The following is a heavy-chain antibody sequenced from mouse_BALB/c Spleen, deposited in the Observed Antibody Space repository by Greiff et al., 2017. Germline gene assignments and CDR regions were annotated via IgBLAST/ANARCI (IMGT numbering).Heavy chain of an antibody. CDR1: GFTFSSYA. CDR2: ISSGGST. V-gene: IGHV5-6-5*01. J-gene: IGHJ2*01. D-gene: IGHD2-1*01. Sequence: EVHLVESGGGLVKPGGSLKLSCAASGFTFSSYAMSWVRQTPEKRLEWVASISSGGSTYYPDSVKGRFTISRDNARNILYLQMSSLRSEDTAMYYCARGPIYCPLDYWGQGTTLTVSS. CDR3: ARGPIYCPLDY.